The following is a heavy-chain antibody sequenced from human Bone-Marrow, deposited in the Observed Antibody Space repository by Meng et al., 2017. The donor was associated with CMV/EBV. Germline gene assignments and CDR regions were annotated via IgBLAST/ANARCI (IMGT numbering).Heavy chain of an antibody. D-gene: IGHD6-13*01. CDR1: GFTFSAYD. CDR3: ARDYGAEAAAGTCDF. Sequence: GGSLRLSCAASGFTFSAYDMHWVRQATGKGLEWVSAIGTAYNTYYPASVRGRFTISRENAKNSLYLQMNSLTAGDTAVYYCARDYGAEAAAGTCDFWGQGTLVTVSS. J-gene: IGHJ4*02. V-gene: IGHV3-13*01. CDR2: IGTAYNT.